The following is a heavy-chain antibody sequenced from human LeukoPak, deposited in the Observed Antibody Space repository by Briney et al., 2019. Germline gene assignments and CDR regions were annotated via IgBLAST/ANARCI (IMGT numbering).Heavy chain of an antibody. D-gene: IGHD6-13*01. V-gene: IGHV1-2*02. CDR2: INPNSGGT. J-gene: IGHJ4*02. CDR1: GYTFTGYY. CDR3: ARVESIAAAGYFDY. Sequence: ASVKVSCKASGYTFTGYYMHWVRQAPRQGLEWMGWINPNSGGTNYAQKFQGRVTMTRDTSISTAYMELSRLRSDDTAVYYCARVESIAAAGYFDYWGQGTLVTVSS.